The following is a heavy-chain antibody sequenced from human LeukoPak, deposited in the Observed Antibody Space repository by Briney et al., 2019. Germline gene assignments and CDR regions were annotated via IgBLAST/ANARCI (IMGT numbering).Heavy chain of an antibody. Sequence: GGSLRLSCAASGFTFSSYGMHWVRQAPGKGLEWVAVIWYDGSNKYYADSVKGRFTISRDNSKNTLYLQMNSLRAEDTAVYYCAKAGTTPMGIDPWGQGTLVTVSS. CDR3: AKAGTTPMGIDP. J-gene: IGHJ5*02. D-gene: IGHD1-1*01. V-gene: IGHV3-33*06. CDR1: GFTFSSYG. CDR2: IWYDGSNK.